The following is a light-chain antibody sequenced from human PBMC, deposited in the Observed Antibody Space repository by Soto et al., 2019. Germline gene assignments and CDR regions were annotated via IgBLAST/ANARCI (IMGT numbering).Light chain of an antibody. CDR3: QQYGSSPT. CDR1: HSIGSNY. J-gene: IGKJ2*01. Sequence: EIVWTQSPGTLSLSPGERATLSCRASHSIGSNYLGWYQQKPGQAPRLLIYAASSRATGIPDRFSGSGSGTDFTLTIRRLEPEDFAVYYCQQYGSSPTFGQATKLDIK. V-gene: IGKV3-20*01. CDR2: AAS.